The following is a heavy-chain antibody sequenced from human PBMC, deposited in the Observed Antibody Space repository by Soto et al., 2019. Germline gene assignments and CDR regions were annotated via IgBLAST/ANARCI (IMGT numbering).Heavy chain of an antibody. CDR2: IKSKTDGGTT. Sequence: PGGSLRLSCATSGFSLRAFDVSWVRQAPGKGLEWVGRIKSKTDGGTTDYAAPVKGRFTISRDDSKNTLYLQMNSLKTEDTAVYYCTTEAPLRTYNILTRYPQGRWSPWGQGTLVTVSS. D-gene: IGHD3-9*01. J-gene: IGHJ5*02. CDR1: GFSLRAFD. V-gene: IGHV3-15*01. CDR3: TTEAPLRTYNILTRYPQGRWSP.